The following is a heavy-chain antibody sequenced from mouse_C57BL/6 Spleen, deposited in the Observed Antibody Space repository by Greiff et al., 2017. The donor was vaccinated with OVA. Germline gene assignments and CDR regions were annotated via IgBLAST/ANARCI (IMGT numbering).Heavy chain of an antibody. CDR3: ARGEKKLGSYGY. Sequence: VQLQQSGAELVKPGASVKISCKASGYAFSSYWMNWVKQRPGKGLEWIGQIYPGDGDTNYNGKFKGKATLTADKSSSTAYMQLSSLTSEDSAVYFCARGEKKLGSYGYWGQGTTLTVSS. CDR2: IYPGDGDT. CDR1: GYAFSSYW. D-gene: IGHD1-1*02. V-gene: IGHV1-80*01. J-gene: IGHJ2*01.